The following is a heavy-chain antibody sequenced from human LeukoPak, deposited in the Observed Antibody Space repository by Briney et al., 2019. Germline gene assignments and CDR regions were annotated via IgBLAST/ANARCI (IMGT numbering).Heavy chain of an antibody. Sequence: ASVKVSCKASGYTFTSYYMHWVRQAPGQGLEWMGIINPSGGSTSYAQKFQGRVTMTRDTSKNQFSLKLSSVTAADTAVYYCARNIAVAAFDYWGQGTLVTVSS. CDR2: INPSGGST. V-gene: IGHV1-46*01. CDR3: ARNIAVAAFDY. J-gene: IGHJ4*02. CDR1: GYTFTSYY. D-gene: IGHD6-19*01.